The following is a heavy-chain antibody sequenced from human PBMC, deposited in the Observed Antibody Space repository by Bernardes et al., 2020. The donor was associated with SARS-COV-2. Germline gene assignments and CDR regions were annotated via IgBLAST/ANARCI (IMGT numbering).Heavy chain of an antibody. Sequence: GGSLRLSCAASGFTVSDNYMSWIRQAPGKGLEWVAVIYSGGSTDSADSVKGRFTISRDNSKNTLYLQMNSLRAEDTAVYYCARSNWYFDLWGRGTLVAVSS. CDR1: GFTVSDNY. V-gene: IGHV3-53*01. J-gene: IGHJ2*01. CDR3: ARSNWYFDL. CDR2: IYSGGST.